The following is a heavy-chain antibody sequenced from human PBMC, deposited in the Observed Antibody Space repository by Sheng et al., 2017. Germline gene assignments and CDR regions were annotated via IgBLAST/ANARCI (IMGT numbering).Heavy chain of an antibody. J-gene: IGHJ4*01. CDR3: ARDWGYYGSGGVWYY. D-gene: IGHD3-10*01. CDR2: ISYDGSNK. V-gene: IGHV3-30*01. Sequence: AASGFTFSSYAMHWVRQAPGKGLEWVAVISYDGSNKYYADSVKGRFTISRDNSKNTLYLQMNSLRAEDTAVYYCARDWGYYGSGGVWYYW. CDR1: GFTFSSYA.